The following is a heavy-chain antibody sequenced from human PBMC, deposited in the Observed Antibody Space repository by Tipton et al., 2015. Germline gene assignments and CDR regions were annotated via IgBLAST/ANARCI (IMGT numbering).Heavy chain of an antibody. CDR2: IYSGGSV. V-gene: IGHV4-4*07. CDR1: GDSIRNKH. CDR3: ARDIVPNWFEP. J-gene: IGHJ5*02. D-gene: IGHD2-15*01. Sequence: GLVKTSETLSLACRVSGDSIRNKHWSWIRQPAEKGLEWIGRIYSGGSVDYNPSLKGRVNMSVDTSKNEFALTLTSVSAADTAIYYCARDIVPNWFEPWGQGILVTVSS.